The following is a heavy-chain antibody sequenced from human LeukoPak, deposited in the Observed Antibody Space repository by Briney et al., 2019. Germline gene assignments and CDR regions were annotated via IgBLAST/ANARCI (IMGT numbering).Heavy chain of an antibody. D-gene: IGHD6-6*01. CDR1: GGSISSGGYY. CDR2: IYHSGST. CDR3: AREGIAARGEAFDI. V-gene: IGHV4-30-2*01. Sequence: SETLSLTCTVSGGSISSGGYYWSWIRQPPGKGLEWIGYIYHSGSTYYNPSLKSRVTISVDRSKNQFSLKLSSVTAADTAVYYCAREGIAARGEAFDIWGQGTMVTVSS. J-gene: IGHJ3*02.